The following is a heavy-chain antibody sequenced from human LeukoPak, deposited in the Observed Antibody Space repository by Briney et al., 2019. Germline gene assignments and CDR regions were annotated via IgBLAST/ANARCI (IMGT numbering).Heavy chain of an antibody. V-gene: IGHV3-7*01. Sequence: GGSLRLSCAASGFTFSSYWMSWVRQAPGKGLEWVANIKQDGSEKYYVDPVKGRFTISRDNAKNSLYLQMNSLRAEDTAVYYCARDPELRFLEEGAFDIWGQGTMVTVSS. CDR3: ARDPELRFLEEGAFDI. CDR2: IKQDGSEK. CDR1: GFTFSSYW. D-gene: IGHD3-3*01. J-gene: IGHJ3*02.